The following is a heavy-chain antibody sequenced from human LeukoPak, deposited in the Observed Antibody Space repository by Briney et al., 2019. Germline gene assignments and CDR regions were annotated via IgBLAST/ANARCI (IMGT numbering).Heavy chain of an antibody. CDR3: ARAPGVRFLEWYRGYYFDY. V-gene: IGHV1-8*01. CDR2: MNPNSGNT. J-gene: IGHJ4*02. Sequence: GASVKVSCKASGYTFTSYDINWVRQATGQGLEWMGWMNPNSGNTGYAQKFQGRVTMTRNTSISTAYMELSSLRSEDTAVYYCARAPGVRFLEWYRGYYFDYWGQGTLVTVSS. D-gene: IGHD3-3*01. CDR1: GYTFTSYD.